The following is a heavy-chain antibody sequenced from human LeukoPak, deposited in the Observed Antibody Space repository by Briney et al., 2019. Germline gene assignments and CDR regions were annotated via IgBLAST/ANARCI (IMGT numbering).Heavy chain of an antibody. CDR1: GGSISTYY. CDR3: ARGDYYDSSGYYQYNWFDP. V-gene: IGHV4-59*12. Sequence: KPSETLSLTCTVSGGSISTYYWNWIRQPPGKGLEWIGYIYHSGSTNYNPSLQSRVTISVDRSKNQFSLKLSSVTAADTAVYYCARGDYYDSSGYYQYNWFDPWGQGTLVTVSS. D-gene: IGHD3-22*01. J-gene: IGHJ5*02. CDR2: IYHSGST.